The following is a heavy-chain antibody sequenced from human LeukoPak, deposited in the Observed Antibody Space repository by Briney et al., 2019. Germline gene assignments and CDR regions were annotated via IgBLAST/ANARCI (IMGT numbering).Heavy chain of an antibody. CDR1: GFTFDDYA. CDR3: AKGPTVGYYDSSGYYYFDY. D-gene: IGHD3-22*01. V-gene: IGHV3-9*01. Sequence: GRSLRLSCAASGFTFDDYAMHWVRQAPGKGLEWVSGISWNSGSIGYADSVKGRFTISGDNAKNSLYLQMNSLRAEDTALYYCAKGPTVGYYDSSGYYYFDYWGQGTLVTVSS. J-gene: IGHJ4*02. CDR2: ISWNSGSI.